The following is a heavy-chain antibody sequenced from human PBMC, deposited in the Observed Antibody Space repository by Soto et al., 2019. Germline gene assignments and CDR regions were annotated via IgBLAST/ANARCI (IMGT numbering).Heavy chain of an antibody. CDR2: ISYSGTT. CDR3: AAESYYESNGTKGRID. CDR1: GDSISSNNNY. V-gene: IGHV4-30-4*01. Sequence: SETLSLTCTVSGDSISSNNNYWSWIRQPPGEGLEWIGFISYSGTTSYSPSLKSRVAISLDMSTNTAYMELSSLRSEDTAVYYCAAESYYESNGTKGRIDWGQGTLVTVSS. D-gene: IGHD3-22*01. J-gene: IGHJ4*02.